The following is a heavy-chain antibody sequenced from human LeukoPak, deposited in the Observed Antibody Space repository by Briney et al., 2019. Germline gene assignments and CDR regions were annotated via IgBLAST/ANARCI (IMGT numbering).Heavy chain of an antibody. J-gene: IGHJ4*02. CDR3: AKDAVGGIPLFDY. V-gene: IGHV3-23*01. D-gene: IGHD3-16*02. Sequence: GGSPRLSCAASGFTFSSYTMSWVRQAPGKGLEWVSAISGSDGSTYHADSVKGRFTISRDNSKNMLYLQMNSLGAEDTAVYYCAKDAVGGIPLFDYWGQGTLVTVSS. CDR1: GFTFSSYT. CDR2: ISGSDGST.